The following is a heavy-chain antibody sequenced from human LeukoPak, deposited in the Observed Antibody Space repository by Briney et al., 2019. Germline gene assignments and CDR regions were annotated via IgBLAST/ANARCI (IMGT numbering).Heavy chain of an antibody. CDR3: ARGGASSRWFAR. V-gene: IGHV4-59*01. J-gene: IGHJ5*02. Sequence: PSETLSLTCTVSGGSITSYYWSWIRQPPGKGLEWIAFVYSSGTTNYNPSLKSRVSISVDTSKNQFSLNVSSVTAADTAVHYCARGGASSRWFARGGKGPLVTVSS. CDR2: VYSSGTT. CDR1: GGSITSYY. D-gene: IGHD6-13*01.